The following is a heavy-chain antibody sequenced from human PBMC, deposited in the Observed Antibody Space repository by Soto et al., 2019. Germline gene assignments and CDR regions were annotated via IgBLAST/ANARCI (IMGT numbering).Heavy chain of an antibody. V-gene: IGHV4-59*01. CDR2: IHHTGST. D-gene: IGHD3-22*01. J-gene: IGHJ4*02. CDR1: GGFISSYY. CDR3: ARSIDSSGFYFSNC. Sequence: SETLSLTCTVSGGFISSYYWSWIRQSPGKGLELIGYIHHTGSTNYNPSLKSRVTMSLDTSRNQFSLKLYSVTTADTAVYYCARSIDSSGFYFSNCWGKGTLVTVSS.